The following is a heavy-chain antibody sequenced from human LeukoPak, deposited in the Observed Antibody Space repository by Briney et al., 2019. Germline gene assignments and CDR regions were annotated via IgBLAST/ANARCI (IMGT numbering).Heavy chain of an antibody. D-gene: IGHD6-13*01. CDR2: INSDGSSR. Sequence: GGSLRLSCAASGFTFSNYWMHWVRQAPGKGLVWVSRINSDGSSRNYADSVKGRFTISRDNAKNTLYLQMNSLRAEDTAVYYCASASSHRIAAGGDYWGQGTLVTVPS. J-gene: IGHJ4*02. CDR1: GFTFSNYW. CDR3: ASASSHRIAAGGDY. V-gene: IGHV3-74*01.